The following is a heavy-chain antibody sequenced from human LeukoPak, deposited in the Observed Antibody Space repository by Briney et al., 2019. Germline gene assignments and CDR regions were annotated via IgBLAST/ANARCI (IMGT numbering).Heavy chain of an antibody. CDR2: IIPIFGTA. CDR1: GGTFSSYA. CDR3: ARGYSYGVFLR. V-gene: IGHV1-69*13. Sequence: ASVKVSCEASGGTFSSYAISWVRQAPGQGLEWMGGIIPIFGTANYAQKFQGRVTITADESTSTAYMELSSLRSEDTAVHYCARGYSYGVFLRWGQGTLVTVSS. J-gene: IGHJ4*02. D-gene: IGHD5-18*01.